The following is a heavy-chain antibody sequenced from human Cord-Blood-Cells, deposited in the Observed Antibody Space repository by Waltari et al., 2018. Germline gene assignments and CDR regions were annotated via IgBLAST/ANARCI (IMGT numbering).Heavy chain of an antibody. Sequence: QVQLQESGPGLVKPSETLSLTCTVSGGSISSAYWSWIRQPAGKGLEWFGRIYTSGSTNYNPSLKSRVTMSVDTSKNQFSLKLSAVTAADTAVYYCARGQRAEAAFDYWGQGTLVTVSS. CDR3: ARGQRAEAAFDY. V-gene: IGHV4-4*07. CDR1: GGSISSAY. D-gene: IGHD6-25*01. CDR2: IYTSGST. J-gene: IGHJ4*02.